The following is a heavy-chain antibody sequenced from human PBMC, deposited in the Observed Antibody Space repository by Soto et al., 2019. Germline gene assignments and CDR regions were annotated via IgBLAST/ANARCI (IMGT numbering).Heavy chain of an antibody. CDR3: ARRISAHFDY. CDR1: GFVFSDYY. Sequence: QVQLVESGGGLVKAGGSLRLSCAASGFVFSDYYMTWLRQAPGKGLEWLTYISSSSSHTNYADSVKGRFTISRDNAKNSVYLQINSLRAEDTAVYYCARRISAHFDYWGQGTLVTVSS. CDR2: ISSSSSHT. J-gene: IGHJ4*02. V-gene: IGHV3-11*05.